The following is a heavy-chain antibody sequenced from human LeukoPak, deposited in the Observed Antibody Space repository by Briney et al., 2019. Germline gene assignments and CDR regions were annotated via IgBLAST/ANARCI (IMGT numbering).Heavy chain of an antibody. CDR3: AKLVYSTSSGQVPLDY. V-gene: IGHV3-53*01. Sequence: GGSLRLSCAASGFTVSSNYMSWVRQAPGKGLEWVSVIYSGGSTYYADSVKGRFTISRDNSKNTLYLQMNNLRAEDTAVYYCAKLVYSTSSGQVPLDYWGQGSLVTVSS. D-gene: IGHD6-6*01. CDR1: GFTVSSNY. J-gene: IGHJ4*02. CDR2: IYSGGST.